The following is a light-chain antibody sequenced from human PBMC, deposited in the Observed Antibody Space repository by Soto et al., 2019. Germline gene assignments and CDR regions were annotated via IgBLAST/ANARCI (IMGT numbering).Light chain of an antibody. J-gene: IGKJ3*01. Sequence: DIPMTQSPSSLSASVGDRVTITCRASQSIRSYLNWYQQKPGKAPKLLIYAASSLQSGVPSRFSGSGSGTDFTLNISSLQPEDFATYYCQQSYSTPLTFGPGTKVDIK. CDR1: QSIRSY. V-gene: IGKV1-39*01. CDR2: AAS. CDR3: QQSYSTPLT.